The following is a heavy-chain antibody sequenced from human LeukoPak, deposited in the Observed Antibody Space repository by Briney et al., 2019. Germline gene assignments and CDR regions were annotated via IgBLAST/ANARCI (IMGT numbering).Heavy chain of an antibody. CDR2: IWYDGSNK. D-gene: IGHD5/OR15-5a*01. J-gene: IGHJ4*02. CDR3: ARDYLRTHFDY. Sequence: GGSLRLSCAASGFTFSSYGMHWVRQAPGKGLEWVAVIWYDGSNKYYADSVKGRFTISRDNSKNTLYLQMNSLRAEDTAVYYCARDYLRTHFDYWGQGTLVTVSS. V-gene: IGHV3-33*08. CDR1: GFTFSSYG.